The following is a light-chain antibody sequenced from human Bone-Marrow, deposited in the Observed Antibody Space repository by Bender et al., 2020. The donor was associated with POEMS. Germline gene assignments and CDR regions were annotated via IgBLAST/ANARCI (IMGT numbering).Light chain of an antibody. CDR3: QSWGSNTAV. V-gene: IGLV2-14*03. J-gene: IGLJ2*01. CDR1: SSDVGGYEY. Sequence: QSALTQPASVSGSPGQSITISCTGTSSDVGGYEYVSWYQQHPGKAPILMIYDVNNRPSGVSNRFSGSKSGNTASLTISGTQTMDEADYYCQSWGSNTAVFGGGTKLTVL. CDR2: DVN.